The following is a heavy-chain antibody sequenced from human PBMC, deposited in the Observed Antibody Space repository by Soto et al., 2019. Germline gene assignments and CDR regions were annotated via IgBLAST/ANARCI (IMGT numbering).Heavy chain of an antibody. D-gene: IGHD6-19*01. CDR2: INRSGSS. CDR1: GGSFSGYY. CDR3: ARGGLIAVAPNYFDP. V-gene: IGHV4-34*01. Sequence: QVQLQQWGAGLLKPSETRSLTCAVYGGSFSGYYWSWIRQPPGKGLEWIGEINRSGSSNYNPSLKSRVTISVDTSKNQFSLKLTSVTAADTAVYYCARGGLIAVAPNYFDPWGQGTLVTVSS. J-gene: IGHJ5*02.